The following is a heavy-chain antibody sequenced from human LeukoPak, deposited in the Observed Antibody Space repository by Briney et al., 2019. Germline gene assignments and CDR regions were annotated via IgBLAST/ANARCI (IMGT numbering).Heavy chain of an antibody. J-gene: IGHJ4*02. Sequence: PGGSLRLSCAVSGFTFSDYWVTWVRQAPGKGLEWVAHINQDGREKYYVDSVKGRFTISRDNAKKSLYLQMNSLRAADTAIYYCARGSWSFDYWGQGTLVTV. CDR2: INQDGREK. CDR1: GFTFSDYW. CDR3: ARGSWSFDY. V-gene: IGHV3-7*05. D-gene: IGHD3-3*01.